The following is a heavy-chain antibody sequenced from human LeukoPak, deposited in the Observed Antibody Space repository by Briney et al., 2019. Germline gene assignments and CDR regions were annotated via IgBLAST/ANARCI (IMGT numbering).Heavy chain of an antibody. CDR3: ARDLGQYYDTSDNWFDP. D-gene: IGHD3-22*01. V-gene: IGHV3-23*01. Sequence: GGSLRLSCAASGFTFSSYAMSWVRQAPGKGLEWVSAISGSGGSTYYADSVKGRFTISRDNSKNALYLQMNSLRAEDTAVYYCARDLGQYYDTSDNWFDPWGQGTLVTVSS. CDR2: ISGSGGST. CDR1: GFTFSSYA. J-gene: IGHJ5*02.